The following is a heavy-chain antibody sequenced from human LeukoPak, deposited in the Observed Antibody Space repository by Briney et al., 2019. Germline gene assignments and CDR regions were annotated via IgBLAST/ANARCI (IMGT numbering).Heavy chain of an antibody. V-gene: IGHV3-33*06. CDR3: AKSVIGCGGDCYYFDY. J-gene: IGHJ4*02. CDR1: GFTFSSYG. Sequence: PGGSLRPSCAASGFTFSSYGMRWVRQAPGKGLEWVAVIWYDESNKYYADSVKGRFTISRDNSKNTLYLQMNSLRAEDTAVYYCAKSVIGCGGDCYYFDYWGQGTLVTVSS. D-gene: IGHD2-21*02. CDR2: IWYDESNK.